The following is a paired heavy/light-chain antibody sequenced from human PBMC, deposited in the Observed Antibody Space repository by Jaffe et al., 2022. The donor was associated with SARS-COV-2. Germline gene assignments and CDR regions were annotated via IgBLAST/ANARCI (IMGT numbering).Heavy chain of an antibody. CDR1: GGSISSSSYF. CDR2: IYYTGTT. CDR3: ARHLLWSSGYNFGAGAMDV. J-gene: IGHJ6*03. V-gene: IGHV4-39*01. Sequence: QLQLQESGPGLVKPSETLSLTCTVSGGSISSSSYFWGWIRQPPGKGLEWIGTIYYTGTTYYNPSLKSRVTISVDRSKNQFSLELTSVTAADTAVYYCARHLLWSSGYNFGAGAMDVWGRGTTVTVSS. D-gene: IGHD3-22*01.
Light chain of an antibody. Sequence: EIVLTQSPGTLSLSPGERATLSCRASQSVSSPYLAWYQQKLGQAPRLLIYAASSRATGVPDRFSGSGSGTDFTLTISRLEPEDFAVYYCQQFESSPPWTFGQGTKVEIK. CDR3: QQFESSPPWT. CDR2: AAS. CDR1: QSVSSPY. V-gene: IGKV3-20*01. J-gene: IGKJ1*01.